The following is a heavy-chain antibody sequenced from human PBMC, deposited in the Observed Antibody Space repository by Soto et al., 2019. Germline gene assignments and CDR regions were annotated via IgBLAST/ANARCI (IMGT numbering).Heavy chain of an antibody. CDR2: IYYSGST. J-gene: IGHJ1*01. CDR1: GGSISSYY. CDR3: ARHKGFCSGGSCYAGVGWCQE. Sequence: PSETLSLTCTVSGGSISSYYWSWIRQPTGKGLEWIGYIYYSGSTNYNPSLKSRVTISVDTSKNQFSLKLSSVTAAATAVYYCARHKGFCSGGSCYAGVGWCQEWGQGSVLT. V-gene: IGHV4-59*08. D-gene: IGHD2-15*01.